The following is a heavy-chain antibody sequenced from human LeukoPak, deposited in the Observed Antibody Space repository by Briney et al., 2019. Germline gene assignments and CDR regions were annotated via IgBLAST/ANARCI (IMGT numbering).Heavy chain of an antibody. CDR3: ARDHGDYVFYYFDY. CDR2: IYYSGST. D-gene: IGHD4-17*01. J-gene: IGHJ4*02. Sequence: PSETLSLTCIVSGGSTSSYYWSWIRQPPGKGLEWIGYIYYSGSTNYNPSLKSRVTISVDTSKNQFSLKLSSVTAADTAVYYCARDHGDYVFYYFDYWGQGTLVTVSS. V-gene: IGHV4-59*01. CDR1: GGSTSSYY.